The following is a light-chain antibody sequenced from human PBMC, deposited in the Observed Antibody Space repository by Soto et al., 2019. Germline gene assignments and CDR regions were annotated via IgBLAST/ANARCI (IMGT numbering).Light chain of an antibody. CDR3: QQYVTSPYI. V-gene: IGKV2-28*01. J-gene: IGKJ2*01. CDR2: LGS. CDR1: QSLLHSNGYNY. Sequence: DIVMTQSPLSLPVTPGEPASISCRSSQSLLHSNGYNYLDWYLQKPGQSPQLLIYLGSNRASGVPDRFSGSGSGTDFTLTISRLEPEDFAVYYCQQYVTSPYIFGQGTKVDI.